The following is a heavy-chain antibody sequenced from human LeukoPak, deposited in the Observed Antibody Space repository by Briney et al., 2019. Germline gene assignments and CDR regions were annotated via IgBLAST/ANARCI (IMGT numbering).Heavy chain of an antibody. J-gene: IGHJ4*02. CDR3: ARGSSTSSYY. CDR1: GFTFSNYA. CDR2: ISSSGGST. D-gene: IGHD2-2*01. Sequence: GGSLRLSCAASGFTFSNYAMSWVRQAPGKGLEWVSGISSSGGSTYYADSVKGRFTISRDNSKNTLYLQMNSLRDEDTAVYYCARGSSTSSYYWGQGTLVTVSS. V-gene: IGHV3-23*01.